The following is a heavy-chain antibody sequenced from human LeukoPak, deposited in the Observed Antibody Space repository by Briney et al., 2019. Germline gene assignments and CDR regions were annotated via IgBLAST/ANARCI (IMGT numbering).Heavy chain of an antibody. CDR2: INPNSGGT. CDR3: AREIRGAGGSYYGMDV. Sequence: ASVKLSCTASGYTFTGYYMHWGRQAPGQGREWMGWINPNSGGTNYAQKFQGWVTITRDTSISTAYMELSRLRSDDTAVYYCAREIRGAGGSYYGMDVWGQGTTVTVSS. J-gene: IGHJ6*02. V-gene: IGHV1-2*04. CDR1: GYTFTGYY. D-gene: IGHD1-26*01.